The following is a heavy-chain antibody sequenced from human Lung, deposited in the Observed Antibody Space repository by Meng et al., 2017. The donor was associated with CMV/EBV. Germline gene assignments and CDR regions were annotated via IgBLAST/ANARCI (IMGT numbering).Heavy chain of an antibody. CDR2: ISTYNDNT. Sequence: ASXXVSXKASGYTFTSYGISWVRQAPGQGLEWMGWISTYNDNTNYAQKLQDRVTMTTDTSTSTAYMELRSLRSDDTAVYYCARVSGHLITMILYYFDSWGQGTLVT. J-gene: IGHJ4*02. CDR3: ARVSGHLITMILYYFDS. CDR1: GYTFTSYG. D-gene: IGHD3-22*01. V-gene: IGHV1-18*01.